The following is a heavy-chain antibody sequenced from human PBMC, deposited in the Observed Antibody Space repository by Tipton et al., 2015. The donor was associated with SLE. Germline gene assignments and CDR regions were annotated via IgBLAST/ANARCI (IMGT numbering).Heavy chain of an antibody. J-gene: IGHJ2*01. CDR3: AREPTQTGYWYFDL. D-gene: IGHD1-1*01. CDR2: IYGSGST. Sequence: TLSLTCTVSGGSISNLYWSWIRQPAGKGLEWIGRIYGSGSTNYNASLKSRTTISLDSSKNQFSLKLTSVTAADTAMYFCAREPTQTGYWYFDLWGRGTLVTVSS. CDR1: GGSISNLY. V-gene: IGHV4-4*07.